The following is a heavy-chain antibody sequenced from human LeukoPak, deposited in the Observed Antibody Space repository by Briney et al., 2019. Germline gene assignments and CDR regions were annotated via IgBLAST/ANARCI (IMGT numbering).Heavy chain of an antibody. CDR3: ARSTPHCSSTSCYYY. CDR1: GGTFSSYA. J-gene: IGHJ4*02. CDR2: IIPIFGTA. V-gene: IGHV1-69*01. Sequence: SVRVSCKASGGTFSSYAISWVRQAPGQGLEWMGGIIPIFGTANYAQKFQGRVTITADESTSTAYMELSSLRSEDTAVYYCARSTPHCSSTSCYYYWGQGTLVTVSS. D-gene: IGHD2-2*01.